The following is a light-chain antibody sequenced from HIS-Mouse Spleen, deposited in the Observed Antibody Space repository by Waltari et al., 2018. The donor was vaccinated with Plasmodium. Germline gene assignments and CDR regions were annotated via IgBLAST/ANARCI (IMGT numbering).Light chain of an antibody. V-gene: IGLV2-23*03. CDR3: CSYAGSSTFVV. CDR1: RSDVGSYNL. CDR2: EGS. Sequence: QSALTQPASVSGSPGQSITISCTGTRSDVGSYNLVSWYQQHQGKAPKLMIYEGSKRPSGVSNRFSGSKSGNTASLTISGLQAEDEADYYCCSYAGSSTFVVFGGGTKLTVL. J-gene: IGLJ2*01.